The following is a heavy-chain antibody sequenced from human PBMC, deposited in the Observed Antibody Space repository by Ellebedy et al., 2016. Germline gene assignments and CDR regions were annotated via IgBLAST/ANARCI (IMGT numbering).Heavy chain of an antibody. CDR2: VYYSGST. D-gene: IGHD2-2*01. V-gene: IGHV4-39*01. CDR3: ARHTIVVEPAALVYNWFDP. Sequence: SETLSLTCTVSGGSVSSSGYYWGWIRQPPGKGLEWIGSVYYSGSTYCNPSLKSRVTKSVDTSKNQFSLKLSSVTAADAAVYYCARHTIVVEPAALVYNWFDPWGQGTLVTVSS. J-gene: IGHJ5*02. CDR1: GGSVSSSGYY.